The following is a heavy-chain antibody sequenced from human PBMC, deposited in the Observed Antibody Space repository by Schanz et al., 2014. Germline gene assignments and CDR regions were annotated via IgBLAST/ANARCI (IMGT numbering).Heavy chain of an antibody. V-gene: IGHV3-21*01. CDR2: ISTSGTYM. CDR1: GSAFSSFA. Sequence: EVQLMESGGGLVKPGGSLRLSCVASGSAFSSFAMTWVRQAPGRGLEWVSSISTSGTYMYIADSLKGRLTISRDDAKKSMYLQMNNLRAEDTAVYYCVRVSFADPRLYRGMDRDIDYWGQGTLVTVSS. D-gene: IGHD5-18*01. J-gene: IGHJ4*02. CDR3: VRVSFADPRLYRGMDRDIDY.